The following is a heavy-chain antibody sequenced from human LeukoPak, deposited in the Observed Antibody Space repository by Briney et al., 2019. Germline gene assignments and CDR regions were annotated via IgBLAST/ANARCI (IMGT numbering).Heavy chain of an antibody. D-gene: IGHD3-10*01. Sequence: SETLSLTCAVYGGSFSGYYWSWIRQPPGKGLEWIGEINHSGSTNYNPSLKSRVTISVDTSKNQFSLRLSSVTAADTAVYYCARGRRELKYGPDYWGQGTLVTVSS. CDR2: INHSGST. J-gene: IGHJ4*02. V-gene: IGHV4-34*01. CDR3: ARGRRELKYGPDY. CDR1: GGSFSGYY.